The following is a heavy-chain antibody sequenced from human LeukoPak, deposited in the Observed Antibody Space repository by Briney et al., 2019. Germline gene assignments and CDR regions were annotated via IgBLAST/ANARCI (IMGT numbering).Heavy chain of an antibody. CDR3: ARDRYYYDSGSYFYFDL. Sequence: SETLSLTCTVSGGSVSSGSHYWSWIRQPPGKGLEWIGYIYYSGSTNYTPSLKSRVTISVDTSENQFFLKLSSVTAADTAVYYCARDRYYYDSGSYFYFDLWGRGTLVTVSS. CDR1: GGSVSSGSHY. CDR2: IYYSGST. J-gene: IGHJ2*01. D-gene: IGHD3-22*01. V-gene: IGHV4-61*01.